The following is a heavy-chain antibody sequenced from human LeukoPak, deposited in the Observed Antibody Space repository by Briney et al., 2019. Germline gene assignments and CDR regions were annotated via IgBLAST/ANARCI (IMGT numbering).Heavy chain of an antibody. Sequence: SVKVSCKASGGTFSSYAISWVRQAPGQGLEWMGGIIPIFGTANYAQKFQGRVTITADESTSTAYMELSSLRSEDTAVYYCASNPAWGSGSGRNFNWFDPWGQGTLVTVSS. J-gene: IGHJ5*02. CDR2: IIPIFGTA. CDR1: GGTFSSYA. V-gene: IGHV1-69*01. D-gene: IGHD3-10*01. CDR3: ASNPAWGSGSGRNFNWFDP.